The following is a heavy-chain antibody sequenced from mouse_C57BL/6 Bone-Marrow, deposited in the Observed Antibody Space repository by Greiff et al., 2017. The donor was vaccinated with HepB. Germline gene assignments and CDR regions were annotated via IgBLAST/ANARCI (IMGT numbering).Heavy chain of an antibody. D-gene: IGHD2-4*01. Sequence: VQLQQSGAELVRPGASVKLSCTASGFNIKDDYMHWVKQRHEQGLEWIGWIDPENGDTAYTSKFKGKATITADTSSRPAYLQLSSLTSEDTAVYYCTTGDYDCWYFDVWGTGTTVTVSS. CDR1: GFNIKDDY. CDR2: IDPENGDT. J-gene: IGHJ1*03. CDR3: TTGDYDCWYFDV. V-gene: IGHV14-4*01.